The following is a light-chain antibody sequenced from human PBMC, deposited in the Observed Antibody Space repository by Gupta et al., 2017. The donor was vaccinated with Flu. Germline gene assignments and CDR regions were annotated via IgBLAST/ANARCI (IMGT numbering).Light chain of an antibody. CDR1: QSLVHSNGNTY. CDR3: MQGTHWPT. Sequence: DDVMTQSPLSLPVTLGQPASISCRSSQSLVHSNGNTYLTWFQQRPGQSPRRLIYRVSNRDSGVPDRFSGSGSGTDFTLKISRVEADDVGIYYCMQGTHWPTFGQGTKVEIK. J-gene: IGKJ1*01. CDR2: RVS. V-gene: IGKV2-30*02.